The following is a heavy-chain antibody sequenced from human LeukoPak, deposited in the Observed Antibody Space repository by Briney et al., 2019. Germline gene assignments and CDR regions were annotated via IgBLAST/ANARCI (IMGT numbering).Heavy chain of an antibody. Sequence: GGSLRLSCVASGFPFSSYGMHWVRQAPGKGLEWVAVIWYDGSNKYYADSVKGRFTISRDNSKNTLYLQMNSLRAEDTAVYYCARDSNSGSPDYWGQGTLVTVSS. D-gene: IGHD1-26*01. CDR1: GFPFSSYG. J-gene: IGHJ4*02. V-gene: IGHV3-33*08. CDR3: ARDSNSGSPDY. CDR2: IWYDGSNK.